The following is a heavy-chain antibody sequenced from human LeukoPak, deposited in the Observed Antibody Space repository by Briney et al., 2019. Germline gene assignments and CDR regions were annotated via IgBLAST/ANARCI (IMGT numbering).Heavy chain of an antibody. Sequence: PGGSLRLSCAASGFSVSNNYMNWVRQAPGKGLEWVSAISGSGGSTYYADSVKGRFTISRDNSKNTLYLQMNSLRAEDTAVYYCAKDWRDFDYWGQGTLVTVSS. V-gene: IGHV3-23*01. CDR1: GFSVSNNY. CDR3: AKDWRDFDY. CDR2: ISGSGGST. J-gene: IGHJ4*02.